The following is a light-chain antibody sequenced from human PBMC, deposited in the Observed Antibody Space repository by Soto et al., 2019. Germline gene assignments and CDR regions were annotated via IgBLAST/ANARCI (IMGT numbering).Light chain of an antibody. CDR1: QGISSY. Sequence: AIRMTQSPSSLSASTGDRVTITCRASQGISSYLAWYQQKPGKAPKLLIYAASDLQAEVPSRFSGSGSGTDFTLTISSLQAEDFATYYCLQDHDYQWTFGQGTKVDIK. CDR2: AAS. J-gene: IGKJ2*02. V-gene: IGKV1-8*01. CDR3: LQDHDYQWT.